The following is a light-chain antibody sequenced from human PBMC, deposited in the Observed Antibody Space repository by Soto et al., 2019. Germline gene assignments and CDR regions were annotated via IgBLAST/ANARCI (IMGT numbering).Light chain of an antibody. CDR1: SSDVGSYNH. CDR2: EVN. CDR3: CSHTSSRAFMV. V-gene: IGLV2-23*02. Sequence: QSALTQPASVSGSPGQSITISCTGTSSDVGSYNHVSWYQQFPGKAPKVMIYEVNKRPSGVSNRFSGSKSGDTASLTISGLQAEDEADYYCCSHTSSRAFMVFDGGTKLTVL. J-gene: IGLJ2*01.